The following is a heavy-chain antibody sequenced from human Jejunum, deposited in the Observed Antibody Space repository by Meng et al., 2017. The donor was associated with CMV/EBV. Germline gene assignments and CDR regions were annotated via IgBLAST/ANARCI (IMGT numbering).Heavy chain of an antibody. CDR1: GFTVSGNY. CDR2: IYSNGNT. J-gene: IGHJ3*02. V-gene: IGHV3-53*01. D-gene: IGHD4-23*01. Sequence: GFTVSGNYLTWVRQAPGKGLEWVSVIYSNGNTYYADSVKGRFTISRGSSKNTFSLQMNSLRAEDTAVYYCARDGWTAVVTPNALDIWGQGTLVTVSS. CDR3: ARDGWTAVVTPNALDI.